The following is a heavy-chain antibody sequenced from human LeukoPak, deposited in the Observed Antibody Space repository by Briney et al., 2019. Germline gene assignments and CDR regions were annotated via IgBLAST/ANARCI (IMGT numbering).Heavy chain of an antibody. CDR1: GFTFRSYA. D-gene: IGHD2-2*01. V-gene: IGHV3-30*04. J-gene: IGHJ5*02. CDR3: ARDSKGYCSSTSCYGNWFDP. Sequence: GRSLRLSCAASGFTFRSYAMHWVRQAPGKGLEWVAVISYDGSNKYYADYVKGRFTISRDNSKNTLYLQMNSLRAEDTVVYYCARDSKGYCSSTSCYGNWFDPWGQGTLVTVSS. CDR2: ISYDGSNK.